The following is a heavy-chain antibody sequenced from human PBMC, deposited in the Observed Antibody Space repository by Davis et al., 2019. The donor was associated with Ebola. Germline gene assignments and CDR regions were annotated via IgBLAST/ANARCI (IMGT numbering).Heavy chain of an antibody. D-gene: IGHD5-24*01. CDR3: ARDRRDGYNEFDY. Sequence: PSETLSLTCTVSGGSISSYYWSWIRQPPGKGLEWIGYIYYSGSTNYNPSLKSRVTISVDTSKNQFSLKLSSVTAADTAVYYCARDRRDGYNEFDYWGQGTLVTVSS. V-gene: IGHV4-59*01. CDR2: IYYSGST. J-gene: IGHJ4*02. CDR1: GGSISSYY.